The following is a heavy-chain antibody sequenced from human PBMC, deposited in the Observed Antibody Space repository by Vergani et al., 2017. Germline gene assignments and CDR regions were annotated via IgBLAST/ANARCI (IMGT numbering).Heavy chain of an antibody. CDR3: AKSGWLQHFGAHYFDS. V-gene: IGHV3-23*01. CDR2: LTASGSGI. D-gene: IGHD5-24*01. J-gene: IGHJ4*02. Sequence: EVQLLESGGRLVQPGGSLRLSCVASGFAFSRYAMSWVRQAPGKGLEWVSGLTASGSGISYADSVRGRFTISIDNFKNTLFLQMDSLRAEDTAVYYCAKSGWLQHFGAHYFDSWGQGILVTVSS. CDR1: GFAFSRYA.